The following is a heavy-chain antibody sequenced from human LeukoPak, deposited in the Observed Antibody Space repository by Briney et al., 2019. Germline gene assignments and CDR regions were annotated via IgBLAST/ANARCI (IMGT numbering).Heavy chain of an antibody. J-gene: IGHJ4*02. CDR2: ISWNSGSI. Sequence: GRSLRPSCAASGFTFDDYAMHWVRQAPGKGLEWVSGISWNSGSIGYADSVKGRFTISRDNAKNSLYLQMNSLRAEDTALYYCAKDLKRYCSGGSCYYFDYWGQGTLVTVSS. CDR1: GFTFDDYA. CDR3: AKDLKRYCSGGSCYYFDY. V-gene: IGHV3-9*01. D-gene: IGHD2-15*01.